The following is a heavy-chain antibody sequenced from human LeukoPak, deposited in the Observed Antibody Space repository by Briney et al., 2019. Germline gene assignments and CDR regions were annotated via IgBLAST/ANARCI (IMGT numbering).Heavy chain of an antibody. J-gene: IGHJ4*02. CDR3: ARGAVPRALDY. CDR2: ISYDGSNK. V-gene: IGHV3-30*04. CDR1: GFTFSTYA. Sequence: GRSLRLSCAASGFTFSTYAMHWVRQAPGKGLEWVAVISYDGSNKYYADSVKGRFTISGDNSKNTLYLQMNSLRAEDTAVYYCARGAVPRALDYWGQGTLVTVSS.